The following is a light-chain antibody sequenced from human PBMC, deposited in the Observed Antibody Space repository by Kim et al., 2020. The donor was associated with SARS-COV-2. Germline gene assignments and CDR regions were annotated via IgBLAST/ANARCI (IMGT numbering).Light chain of an antibody. Sequence: PATVGNTVTICCRARQSVGLWLAWYQQKAGQVTKLLMDKSSVMHPGVPTRFVGGGSGTHFTLTITSLQPGDFAVYCCQQYGTPSTFGPGTKVDIK. CDR2: KSS. J-gene: IGKJ1*01. CDR1: QSVGLW. CDR3: QQYGTPST. V-gene: IGKV1-5*01.